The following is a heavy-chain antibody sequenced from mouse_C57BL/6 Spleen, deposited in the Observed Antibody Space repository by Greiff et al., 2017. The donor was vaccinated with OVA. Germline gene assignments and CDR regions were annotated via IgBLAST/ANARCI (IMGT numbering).Heavy chain of an antibody. D-gene: IGHD2-5*01. CDR2: ISYDGSN. CDR3: ARKGAYYSNYGFDY. J-gene: IGHJ2*01. Sequence: EVKLMESGPGLVKPSQSLSLTCSVTGYSITSGYSWNWIRQFPGNKLEWMGYISYDGSNNYNPSLKNRISITRDTSKNQFFLKLNSVTTEDTATYYCARKGAYYSNYGFDYWGQGTTLTVSS. V-gene: IGHV3-6*01. CDR1: GYSITSGYS.